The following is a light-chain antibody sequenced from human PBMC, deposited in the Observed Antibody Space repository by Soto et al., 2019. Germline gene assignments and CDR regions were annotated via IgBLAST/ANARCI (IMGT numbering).Light chain of an antibody. CDR1: SSDVGSFDS. Sequence: QSALTQPASVSGSPGQPITLSCTGTSSDVGSFDSVAWYQHNPGKAPKLMIYDVSNRPSGVSSRFSGSNSGNTASLSISGLQTEEEANYYCSSLTTSSTLVFGTGTKLTVL. CDR2: DVS. CDR3: SSLTTSSTLV. V-gene: IGLV2-14*01. J-gene: IGLJ1*01.